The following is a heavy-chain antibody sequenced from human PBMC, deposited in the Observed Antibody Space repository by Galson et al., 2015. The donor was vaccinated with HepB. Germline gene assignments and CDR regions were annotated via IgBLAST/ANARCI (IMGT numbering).Heavy chain of an antibody. CDR3: ARNRPNDFWSGYYLVLPPNNWFDP. Sequence: SVKVSCKASGYTFTSYGISWVRQAPGQGLEWMGWISAYNGNTNYAQKLQGRVTMTTDTSTSTAYMELRSLRSDDTAVYYCARNRPNDFWSGYYLVLPPNNWFDPWGQGTLVTVSS. V-gene: IGHV1-18*04. CDR1: GYTFTSYG. J-gene: IGHJ5*02. CDR2: ISAYNGNT. D-gene: IGHD3-3*01.